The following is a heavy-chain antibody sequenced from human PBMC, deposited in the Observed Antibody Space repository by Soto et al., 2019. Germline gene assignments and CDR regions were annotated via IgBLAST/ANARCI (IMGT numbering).Heavy chain of an antibody. V-gene: IGHV1-18*01. D-gene: IGHD6-6*01. CDR1: GYTFTTYG. J-gene: IGHJ3*01. CDR2: ISGYNGNT. CDR3: AIVGWSRAARYALDK. Sequence: QVQLVQSGAEVKKPGASVKVSCKASGYTFTTYGISWVRQSPGQGLEGMGWISGYNGNTNNAQKLQGRVTMNTDTSPRTAYMKLRSLRSDDTYADDCAIVGWSRAARYALDKWGQGPNVT.